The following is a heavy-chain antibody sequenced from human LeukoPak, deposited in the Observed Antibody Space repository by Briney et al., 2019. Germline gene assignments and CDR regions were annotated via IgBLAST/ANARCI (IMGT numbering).Heavy chain of an antibody. Sequence: GGSLRLSCAASGFTFSSYAMSWVRQAAGKGLEWVAVISYDGSNKYYADSVKGRFTISRDNSRNTLYLQMNSLRAEDTAVYYCARGPYSSSWYGDYWGQGTLVTVSS. V-gene: IGHV3-30-3*01. D-gene: IGHD6-13*01. J-gene: IGHJ4*02. CDR1: GFTFSSYA. CDR3: ARGPYSSSWYGDY. CDR2: ISYDGSNK.